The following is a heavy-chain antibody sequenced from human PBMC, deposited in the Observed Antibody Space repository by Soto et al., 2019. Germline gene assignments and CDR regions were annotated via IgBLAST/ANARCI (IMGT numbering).Heavy chain of an antibody. Sequence: QVQLQESGPGLVKPSETLSLICTVSGVSISSHYWSWIRQSPGKGLEWIGYLYYTGSTWYNPSLKSRVTTSIDTSKKQFSLKLTSVPAADTAVYYCAKGGASSLPFDYWGQGALVTVSS. CDR1: GVSISSHY. CDR2: LYYTGST. CDR3: AKGGASSLPFDY. J-gene: IGHJ4*02. D-gene: IGHD6-13*01. V-gene: IGHV4-59*11.